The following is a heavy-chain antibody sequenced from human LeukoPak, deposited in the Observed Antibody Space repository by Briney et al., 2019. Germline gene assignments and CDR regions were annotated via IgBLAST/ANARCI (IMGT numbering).Heavy chain of an antibody. V-gene: IGHV3-21*01. CDR2: ISSSSSYI. CDR3: ARGREEQWLAYFDY. D-gene: IGHD6-19*01. J-gene: IGHJ4*02. Sequence: KAGGSLRLSCAASGFTFSSYSMNWVRQAPGKGLEWVSSISSSSSYIYYADSVKGRFTISRDNAKNSLYLQMNSLRAEDTAVYYCARGREEQWLAYFDYWGQGTLVTVSS. CDR1: GFTFSSYS.